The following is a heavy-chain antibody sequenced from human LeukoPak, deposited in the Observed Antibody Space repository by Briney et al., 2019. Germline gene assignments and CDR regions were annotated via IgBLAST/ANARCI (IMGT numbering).Heavy chain of an antibody. CDR1: GYTFTSYG. CDR2: IIPILGIA. D-gene: IGHD6-19*01. Sequence: ASVKVSCKASGYTFTSYGISWVRQAPGQGLEWMGRIIPILGIANYAQKFQGRVTITADKSTSTAYMELSSLRSEDTAVYYCARYSSGWSETTDYWGQGTLVTVSS. CDR3: ARYSSGWSETTDY. V-gene: IGHV1-69*04. J-gene: IGHJ4*02.